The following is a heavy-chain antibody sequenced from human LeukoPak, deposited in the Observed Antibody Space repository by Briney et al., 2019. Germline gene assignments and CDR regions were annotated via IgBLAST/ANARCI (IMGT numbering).Heavy chain of an antibody. J-gene: IGHJ4*02. D-gene: IGHD2-15*01. Sequence: SETLSFTCTVSGGSISSYYRSWIRQPAGKGLEWIGRIYTSGSTNYNPSLKSRVTMSVDTSKNQFSLKLSSVTAADTAVYYCARVVYCSGGSCYTRNYFDYWGQGTLVTVSS. CDR1: GGSISSYY. CDR2: IYTSGST. CDR3: ARVVYCSGGSCYTRNYFDY. V-gene: IGHV4-4*07.